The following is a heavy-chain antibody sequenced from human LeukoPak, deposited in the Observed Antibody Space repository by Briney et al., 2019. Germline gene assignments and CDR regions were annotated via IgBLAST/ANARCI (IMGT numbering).Heavy chain of an antibody. D-gene: IGHD3-22*01. CDR1: GFTFSSYG. CDR2: IKQDGTEK. CDR3: ARGDYYDRRFDY. Sequence: PGGSLRLSCAASGFTFSSYGMHWVRQAPGKGLEWVADIKQDGTEKYYVDSVKGRFTISRDNAKNSLYLQMNSLRAEDTAVYYCARGDYYDRRFDYWGQGTLVTVSS. V-gene: IGHV3-7*01. J-gene: IGHJ4*02.